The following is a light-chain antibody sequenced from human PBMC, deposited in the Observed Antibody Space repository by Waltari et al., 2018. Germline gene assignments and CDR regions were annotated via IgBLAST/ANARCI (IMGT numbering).Light chain of an antibody. V-gene: IGKV4-1*01. J-gene: IGKJ4*01. Sequence: DIVMTQSPDSLAVSLGERATINCKSSQSVLYSSNNKNYLAWYQQKTGQPPKLLIYWASTRESGVLDRFSGSGSGTDFTLTISSLQAEDVAVYYCQQYYSTPLTFGGGTKVEIK. CDR2: WAS. CDR1: QSVLYSSNNKNY. CDR3: QQYYSTPLT.